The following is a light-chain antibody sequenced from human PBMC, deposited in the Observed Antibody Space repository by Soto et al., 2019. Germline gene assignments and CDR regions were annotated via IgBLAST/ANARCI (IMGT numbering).Light chain of an antibody. CDR1: QSISSSF. CDR2: GAS. J-gene: IGKJ1*01. CDR3: QQYGNSPET. Sequence: EIVLTQSRGTLSLSPGERATLFCRASQSISSSFLAWYQQKPGQAPRLLISGASTRDAGVPDRFSGSGSGTDFTLTISRLEPEDFAVYYCQQYGNSPETFGQGTKV. V-gene: IGKV3-20*01.